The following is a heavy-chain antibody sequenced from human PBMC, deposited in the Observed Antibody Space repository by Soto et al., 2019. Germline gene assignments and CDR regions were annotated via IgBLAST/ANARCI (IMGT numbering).Heavy chain of an antibody. V-gene: IGHV1-18*01. J-gene: IGHJ5*02. CDR1: GYTFTSYG. D-gene: IGHD2-2*02. CDR2: ISAYNGNT. Sequence: ASVKVSCKASGYTFTSYGRSWVRQAPGQGLEWMGWISAYNGNTNYAQKLQGRVTMTADTSTSTAYMELRSLRSDDTAVYYCARVGPDIVVVPAAINHWGQGTLVTVSS. CDR3: ARVGPDIVVVPAAINH.